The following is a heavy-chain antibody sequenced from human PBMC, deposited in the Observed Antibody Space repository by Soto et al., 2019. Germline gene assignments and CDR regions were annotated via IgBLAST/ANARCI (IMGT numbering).Heavy chain of an antibody. D-gene: IGHD7-27*01. CDR3: AKDLLGPGRAYGMDV. CDR2: ISYDGSNK. J-gene: IGHJ6*02. Sequence: QVQLVESGGGVVQPGRSLRLSCVASGFTFSSYGMHWVRQAPGKGLEWVAVISYDGSNKYYADSVKGRFTISRDNSKNTLYLQMNSLRAEDTAVYYCAKDLLGPGRAYGMDVWGQGTTVTVSS. CDR1: GFTFSSYG. V-gene: IGHV3-30*18.